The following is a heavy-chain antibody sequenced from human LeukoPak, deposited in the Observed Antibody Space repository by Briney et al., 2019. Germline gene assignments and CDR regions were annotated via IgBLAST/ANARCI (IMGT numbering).Heavy chain of an antibody. CDR2: ISAYNGYT. Sequence: ASVKVSCKASGYTFTSYGISWVRQAPGQGLEWMGWISAYNGYTNYAQKLQGRVTMTTDTSTSTAYMELRSLRSDDTAVYYCANIGSSSGWPEYYFDYWGQGTLVTVSS. CDR3: ANIGSSSGWPEYYFDY. D-gene: IGHD6-19*01. CDR1: GYTFTSYG. V-gene: IGHV1-18*01. J-gene: IGHJ4*02.